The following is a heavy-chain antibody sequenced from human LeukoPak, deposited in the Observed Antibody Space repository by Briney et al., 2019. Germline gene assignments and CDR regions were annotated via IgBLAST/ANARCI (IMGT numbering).Heavy chain of an antibody. CDR3: VRANRELWAEIYYYYMDL. Sequence: AGSLRLSCAASGFTVSSNYMSWVRQAPGKGLEWVSVISSGGSTHYADSVKGRFTISRDNSKNTLYLQMDSLRAEDTAVYYCVRANRELWAEIYYYYMDLWGKGTTVTVSS. CDR2: ISSGGST. V-gene: IGHV3-53*01. J-gene: IGHJ6*03. D-gene: IGHD1-14*01. CDR1: GFTVSSNY.